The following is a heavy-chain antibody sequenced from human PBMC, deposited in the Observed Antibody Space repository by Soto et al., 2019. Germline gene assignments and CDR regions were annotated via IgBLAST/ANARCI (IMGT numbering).Heavy chain of an antibody. V-gene: IGHV3-30*03. Sequence: GGSLRLSCAASGFIFSSYGMHWVRQAPGKGLEWVAVISYDGSNKYYADSVKGRFTISRDNSKNTLSLHMNSLRAEDTAVYYCARRAVAGKHFDYWGQGTLVTVSS. CDR2: ISYDGSNK. D-gene: IGHD6-19*01. CDR3: ARRAVAGKHFDY. CDR1: GFIFSSYG. J-gene: IGHJ4*02.